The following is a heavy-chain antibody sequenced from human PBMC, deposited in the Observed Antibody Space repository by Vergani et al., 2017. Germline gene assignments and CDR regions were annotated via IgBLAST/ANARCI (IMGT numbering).Heavy chain of an antibody. CDR2: IYHSGTT. V-gene: IGHV4-38-2*01. CDR3: ARHDSGHYDSSYYGLDV. J-gene: IGHJ6*02. D-gene: IGHD3-16*01. Sequence: QVQLQESGPGLVKPSETLSLTCDVSGYSISNGYYWGWIRQPPGKGLEWIGIIYHSGTTYYNPSLKSRVTISLDTSKNQVSLKLNSVTAADTAVYYCARHDSGHYDSSYYGLDVWGQGTTVTVSS. CDR1: GYSISNGYY.